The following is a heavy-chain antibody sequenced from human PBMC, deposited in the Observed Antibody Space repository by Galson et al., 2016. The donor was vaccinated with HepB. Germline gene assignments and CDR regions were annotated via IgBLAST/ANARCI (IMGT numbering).Heavy chain of an antibody. J-gene: IGHJ4*02. Sequence: SLRLSCAASGFTFSSYGMHWVRQAPGKGLEWVAVIWYDGSNKYYADSVKGRFTISRDNSKNTLYLQMNSLRAEDTAVYYCARDYSTISIAAAVTGDYWGQGTLVTVSS. CDR2: IWYDGSNK. CDR3: ARDYSTISIAAAVTGDY. CDR1: GFTFSSYG. V-gene: IGHV3-33*01. D-gene: IGHD6-13*01.